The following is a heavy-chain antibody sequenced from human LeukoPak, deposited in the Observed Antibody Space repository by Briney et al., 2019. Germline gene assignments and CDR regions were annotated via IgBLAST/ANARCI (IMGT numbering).Heavy chain of an antibody. D-gene: IGHD7-27*01. Sequence: SETLSLTCTVCGGSISSSSYYWGWIRQPPGKGLEWIGSIYYSGSTYYNPSLKSRVTISADTSQNQFSLKLSSVTAADTAVYYCASRKLGNDYWGQGTLVTVSS. V-gene: IGHV4-39*07. CDR1: GGSISSSSYY. CDR2: IYYSGST. J-gene: IGHJ4*02. CDR3: ASRKLGNDY.